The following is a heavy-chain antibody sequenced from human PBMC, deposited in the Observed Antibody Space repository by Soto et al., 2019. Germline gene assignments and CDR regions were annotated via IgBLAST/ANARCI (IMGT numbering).Heavy chain of an antibody. CDR3: ARAPSGYGPNRFDY. D-gene: IGHD5-12*01. Sequence: SETLSLTCAVYGGSFSGYYWSWIRQPPGKGLEWIGEINHSGSTNYNPSLKSRVTISVDTSKNQFSLKLSSVTAADTAVYYCARAPSGYGPNRFDYWGQGTLVTVSS. CDR1: GGSFSGYY. J-gene: IGHJ4*02. V-gene: IGHV4-34*01. CDR2: INHSGST.